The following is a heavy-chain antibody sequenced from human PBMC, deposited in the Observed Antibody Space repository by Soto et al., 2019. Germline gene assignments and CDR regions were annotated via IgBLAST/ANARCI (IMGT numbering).Heavy chain of an antibody. J-gene: IGHJ5*02. D-gene: IGHD2-15*01. CDR1: GGSISSSNW. V-gene: IGHV4-4*02. CDR3: AREWIVVVVAATSGDHNWFDP. CDR2: IYHSGST. Sequence: QVQLQESGPGLVKPSGTLSLTCAVSGGSISSSNWWSWVRQPPGKGLEWIGEIYHSGSTNYNPSPRSRVTISVDKSKNKFSLKLSSVTAADTAVYYCAREWIVVVVAATSGDHNWFDPWGQGTLVTVSS.